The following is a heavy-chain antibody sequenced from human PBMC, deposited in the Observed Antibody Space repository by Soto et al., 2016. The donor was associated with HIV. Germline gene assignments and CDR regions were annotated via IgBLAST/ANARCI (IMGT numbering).Heavy chain of an antibody. CDR2: IWYDGSNK. V-gene: IGHV3-33*01. CDR3: ARDQYSGSRWGVDY. CDR1: GFTFSSYG. Sequence: VQLVESGGGVVQPGRSLRLSCAASGFTFSSYGMHWVRQAPGKGLEWVAVIWYDGSNKYYADSVKGRFTISRDNSKNTLYLQMNSLRAEDTAVYYCARDQYSGSRWGVDYWGQGTLVTVSS. D-gene: IGHD5-12*01. J-gene: IGHJ4*02.